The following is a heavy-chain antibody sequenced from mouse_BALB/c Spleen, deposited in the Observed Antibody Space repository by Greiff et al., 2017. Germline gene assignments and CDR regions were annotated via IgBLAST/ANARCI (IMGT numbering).Heavy chain of an antibody. CDR3: ARDRFAY. Sequence: QVQLKESGPGLVAPSQSLSITCTVSGFSLSGYGVNWVSQPPGKGLEWLGMIWGDGSTDYNSALKSRLSISKDNSKSRVFLKMNSLQTDDTARYYWARDRFAYWGQGTLVTVSA. V-gene: IGHV2-6-7*01. J-gene: IGHJ3*01. CDR1: GFSLSGYG. CDR2: IWGDGST.